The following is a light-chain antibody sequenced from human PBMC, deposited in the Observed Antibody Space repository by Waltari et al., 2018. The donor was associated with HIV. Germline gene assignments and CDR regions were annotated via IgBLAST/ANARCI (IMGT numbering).Light chain of an antibody. J-gene: IGLJ2*01. CDR1: MLGNNN. Sequence: SYELTQPPSVSVSPGQTTSITCSGNMLGNNNVCWFQQKPGQSPMLVIYQNGKRPSGIPERFSGSKSGNTATLTISGTQAMDEADYYCQSWDSSTKVIFGGGTKLTVL. V-gene: IGLV3-1*01. CDR2: QNG. CDR3: QSWDSSTKVI.